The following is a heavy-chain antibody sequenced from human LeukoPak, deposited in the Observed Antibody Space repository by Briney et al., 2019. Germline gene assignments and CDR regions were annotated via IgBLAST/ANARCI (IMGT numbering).Heavy chain of an antibody. J-gene: IGHJ5*02. CDR1: GYTFSNYG. Sequence: ASVKVSCKASGYTFSNYGISWVRQAPGQGLEWMGIINPSGGSTSYAQKFQGRVTMTRDTSTSTVYMELSSLRSEDTAVYYCARDQGYSSPPSNWFDPWGQGTLVTVSS. V-gene: IGHV1-46*01. CDR3: ARDQGYSSPPSNWFDP. CDR2: INPSGGST. D-gene: IGHD6-13*01.